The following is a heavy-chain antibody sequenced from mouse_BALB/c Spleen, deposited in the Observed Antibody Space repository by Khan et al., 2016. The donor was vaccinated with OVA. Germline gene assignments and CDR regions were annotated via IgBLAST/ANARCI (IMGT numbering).Heavy chain of an antibody. J-gene: IGHJ1*01. D-gene: IGHD1-1*01. Sequence: VQLQESGAELAKPGASVKMSCKASGYTFSVYWMYWLKQGPGQGLEWIGYINPNTGYSDYNPRFKDQATLTAENSSTTAYLQLSSLTSEDSAVYDYARRSFYADLWYFDVWGEGTTVTVS. V-gene: IGHV1-7*01. CDR3: ARRSFYADLWYFDV. CDR2: INPNTGYS. CDR1: GYTFSVYW.